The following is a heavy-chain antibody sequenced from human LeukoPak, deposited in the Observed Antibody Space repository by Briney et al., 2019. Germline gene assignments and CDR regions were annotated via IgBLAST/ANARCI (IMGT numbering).Heavy chain of an antibody. V-gene: IGHV1-2*02. D-gene: IGHD3-22*01. CDR3: ARGPPTIVVVITTGDFDS. CDR2: INPNSGGT. J-gene: IGHJ4*02. CDR1: GYTFTGYY. Sequence: GASVKVSCKASGYTFTGYYIHWVRQAPGQGLEWMGWINPNSGGTNYAQKFQGRVTMTRDTSISTAYMELRRLRSDDRAVYYCARGPPTIVVVITTGDFDSWGQGPLVTVSS.